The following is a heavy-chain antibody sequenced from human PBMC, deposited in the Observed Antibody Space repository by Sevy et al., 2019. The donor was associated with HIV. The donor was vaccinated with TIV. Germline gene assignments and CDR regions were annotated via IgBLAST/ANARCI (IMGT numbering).Heavy chain of an antibody. Sequence: WGSLRLSCAASGFTFSSYAMSWVRQAPGKGLEWVSAISGSGGSTYYADSVKGRFTISRDNSKNTLYLQMNSLRVEDTAVYYCAKIKSSGWPNWFDPWGQGTLVTVSS. J-gene: IGHJ5*02. CDR3: AKIKSSGWPNWFDP. CDR2: ISGSGGST. D-gene: IGHD6-19*01. V-gene: IGHV3-23*01. CDR1: GFTFSSYA.